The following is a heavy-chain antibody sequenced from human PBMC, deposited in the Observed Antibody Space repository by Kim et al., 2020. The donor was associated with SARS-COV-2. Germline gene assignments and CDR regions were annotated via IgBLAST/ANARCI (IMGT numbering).Heavy chain of an antibody. V-gene: IGHV4-39*07. Sequence: SETLSLTCSVSGGSISGSSYFGVWVRQPPGKGLEWIGSINYSGTAYYKPYLKSRAALSMATSKRQFSLRLNSVTAAATAVYYCASLLLGSTNNWFESW. CDR2: INYSGTA. J-gene: IGHJ5*01. CDR1: GGSISGSSYF. D-gene: IGHD7-27*01. CDR3: ASLLLGSTNNWFES.